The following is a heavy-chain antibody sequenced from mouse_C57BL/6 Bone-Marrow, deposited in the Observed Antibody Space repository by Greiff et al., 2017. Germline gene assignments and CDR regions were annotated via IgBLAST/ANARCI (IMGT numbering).Heavy chain of an antibody. CDR1: GYTFTSYW. CDR3: AREYYGP. J-gene: IGHJ3*01. V-gene: IGHV1-50*01. CDR2: IDPSDSYT. Sequence: QVQLQQPGAELVKPGASVKLSCKASGYTFTSYWMQWVKQRPGQGLEWIGEIDPSDSYTNYNQKFKGKATLTVDISSSTAYMQLSSLTSEDSAVYYCAREYYGPWAQGTLVTVSA. D-gene: IGHD1-2*01.